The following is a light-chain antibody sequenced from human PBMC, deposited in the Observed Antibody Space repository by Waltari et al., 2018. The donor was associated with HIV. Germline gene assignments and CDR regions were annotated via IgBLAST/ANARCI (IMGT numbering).Light chain of an antibody. J-gene: IGLJ3*02. CDR1: ALEKKY. Sequence: SYELTQPPSVSVSPGQTARITCSGDALEKKYAYWYQQKSGQAPVLVIYEDSKRPSGIPEGFSGSSSGTVATLTISGAQVEDEADYYCYSTDSSGNHPWVFGGGTKLTVL. CDR2: EDS. CDR3: YSTDSSGNHPWV. V-gene: IGLV3-10*01.